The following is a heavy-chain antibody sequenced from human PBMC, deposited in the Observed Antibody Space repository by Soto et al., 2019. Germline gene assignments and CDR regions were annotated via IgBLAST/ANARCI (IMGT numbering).Heavy chain of an antibody. Sequence: PSETLSLTCTVSGGSISRYYWSWIRQPPGKGLEWIGYLYNTGSTIYNPSLKSRVTISVDTSKNQFSLKLNSLTAADTAVYYCARVVDLRVRGTYNLFDPWGQGTLVTVSS. J-gene: IGHJ5*02. CDR1: GGSISRYY. D-gene: IGHD3-10*01. CDR2: LYNTGST. CDR3: ARVVDLRVRGTYNLFDP. V-gene: IGHV4-59*01.